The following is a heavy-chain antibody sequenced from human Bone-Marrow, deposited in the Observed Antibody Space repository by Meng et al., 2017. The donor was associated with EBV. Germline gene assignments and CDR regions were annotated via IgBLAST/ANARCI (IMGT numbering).Heavy chain of an antibody. J-gene: IGHJ4*02. CDR3: GRDSSRFGSFAY. V-gene: IGHV3-30-3*01. D-gene: IGHD6-13*01. CDR2: ISYDGSTT. Sequence: VELCVSGGRVVEPGGSLRPSVSASGFTFSDYAMHWVRQAPGKGLEWVTVISYDGSTTYYADSVAGRFTISRDNPKNTLYLHMKSLKAEDTAVYYCGRDSSRFGSFAYWAQGTLVTVSS. CDR1: GFTFSDYA.